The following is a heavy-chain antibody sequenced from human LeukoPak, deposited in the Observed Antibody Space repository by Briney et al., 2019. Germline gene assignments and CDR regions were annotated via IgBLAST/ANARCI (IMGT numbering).Heavy chain of an antibody. CDR1: GGTFSSYA. J-gene: IGHJ6*03. D-gene: IGHD3-3*01. V-gene: IGHV1-2*02. Sequence: ASVKVSCKASGGTFSSYAISWVRQAPGQGLEWMGWINPNSGGTNYAQKFQGRVTMTRDTSISTAYMELSRLRSDDTAVYYCARDPLGGVAINYYYYMDVWGKGTTVTVSS. CDR3: ARDPLGGVAINYYYYMDV. CDR2: INPNSGGT.